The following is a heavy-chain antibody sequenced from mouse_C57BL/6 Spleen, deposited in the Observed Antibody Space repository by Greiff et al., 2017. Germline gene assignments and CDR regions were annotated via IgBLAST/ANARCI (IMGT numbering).Heavy chain of an antibody. J-gene: IGHJ1*03. V-gene: IGHV1-80*01. CDR2: IYPGDGDT. Sequence: QVQLQQSGAELVKPGASVKISCKASGYAFSSYWMNWVKQRPGKGLEWIGQIYPGDGDTNYNGKFKGKATLTADKSSSTAYMQLSGLTSEDSAVYLCARADNSGGSSSWYFEGWGTGTTVTVSS. CDR3: ARADNSGGSSSWYFEG. D-gene: IGHD1-1*01. CDR1: GYAFSSYW.